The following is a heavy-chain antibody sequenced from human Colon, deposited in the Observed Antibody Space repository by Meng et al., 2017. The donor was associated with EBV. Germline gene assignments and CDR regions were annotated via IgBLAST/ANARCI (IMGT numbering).Heavy chain of an antibody. V-gene: IGHV4-30-4*01. Sequence: QGRLQVSGPVLVKPSQYLSLTCTVPGGSINSGDYYWSWTRQPPGKGLEWIGYIYYTGSTYYNPSLKSRVTISMDTSKNQFSLRLSSVTAADTAVYYCARNYYFDYWGQGTLVTVSS. CDR2: IYYTGST. CDR1: GGSINSGDYY. J-gene: IGHJ4*02. CDR3: ARNYYFDY.